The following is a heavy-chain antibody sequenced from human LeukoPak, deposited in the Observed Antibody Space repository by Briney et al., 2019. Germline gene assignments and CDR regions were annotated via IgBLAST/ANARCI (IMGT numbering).Heavy chain of an antibody. Sequence: PGGSLRLSCSVSGFTFSTYVMHWVRQAPGKGLEYVSAISSNGDNTYYADSVKGRFTIFRDNSKNMLYLQMSSLRADDTAVYYCVRGTGYWGQGTLVTVSS. J-gene: IGHJ4*02. V-gene: IGHV3-64D*06. CDR3: VRGTGY. CDR1: GFTFSTYV. CDR2: ISSNGDNT.